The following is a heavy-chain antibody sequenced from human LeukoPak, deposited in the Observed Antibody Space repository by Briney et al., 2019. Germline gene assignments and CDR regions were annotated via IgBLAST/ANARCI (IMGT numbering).Heavy chain of an antibody. J-gene: IGHJ4*02. D-gene: IGHD3-22*01. Sequence: ASVKVSCKASGYTFTNYGISWVRQAPGQGLEWMGWISTYNGNTNYAQKLQGRVTMTTDTSTSTAYMELSSLRSEDTALYYCAGGVSGSERFIDYWGQGTLVTVSS. V-gene: IGHV1-18*01. CDR1: GYTFTNYG. CDR2: ISTYNGNT. CDR3: AGGVSGSERFIDY.